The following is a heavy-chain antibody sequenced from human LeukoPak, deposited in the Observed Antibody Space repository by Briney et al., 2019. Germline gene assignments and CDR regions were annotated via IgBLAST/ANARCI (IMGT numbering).Heavy chain of an antibody. D-gene: IGHD2-2*01. Sequence: PSETLSLTCTVSGGSISSYYWSWIRQPPGKGLEWIGEINHSGSTDYNPSLKSRVTISVDTSKNQFSLKLSSVTAADTAVYYCARRRKYCSSTSCGYFQHWGQGTLVTVSS. CDR2: INHSGST. V-gene: IGHV4-34*01. CDR3: ARRRKYCSSTSCGYFQH. CDR1: GGSISSYY. J-gene: IGHJ1*01.